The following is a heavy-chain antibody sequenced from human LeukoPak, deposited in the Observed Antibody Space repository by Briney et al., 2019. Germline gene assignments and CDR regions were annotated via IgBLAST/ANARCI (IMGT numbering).Heavy chain of an antibody. V-gene: IGHV4-34*01. CDR3: ASRYCSSTSCPSAWFDP. Sequence: PSETLSLTCADYGGSFSGYYWSWIRQPPGKGLEWIGEINHSGSTNYNPSLKSRVTISVDTSKNQFSLKLSSVTAADTAVYYCASRYCSSTSCPSAWFDPWGQGTLVTVSS. D-gene: IGHD2-2*01. CDR1: GGSFSGYY. J-gene: IGHJ5*02. CDR2: INHSGST.